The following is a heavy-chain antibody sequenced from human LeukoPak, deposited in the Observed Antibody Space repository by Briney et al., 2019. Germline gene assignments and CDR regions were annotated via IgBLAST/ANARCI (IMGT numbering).Heavy chain of an antibody. V-gene: IGHV3-23*01. Sequence: GGSLRLSCAASGFIFSSYAMSWVRQAPGKGLEWVSAISGSGESTYYADSVKGRFTISRDNSKNTLYLQMNSLRAEDTAVYYCAREGPRGNSQFDYWGQGTLVTVSS. J-gene: IGHJ4*02. CDR3: AREGPRGNSQFDY. CDR1: GFIFSSYA. CDR2: ISGSGEST. D-gene: IGHD2/OR15-2a*01.